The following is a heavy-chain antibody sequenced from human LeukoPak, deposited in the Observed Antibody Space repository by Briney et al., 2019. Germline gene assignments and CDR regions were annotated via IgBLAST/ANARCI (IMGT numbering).Heavy chain of an antibody. CDR2: ISVYRGGT. J-gene: IGHJ6*02. D-gene: IGHD2-8*01. Sequence: ASVKVSCKASGGTFSSYAISWVRQAPGQGLEWMGWISVYRGGTNYAQHFQGRVSMTADSSTSTAYMELRSLRSNDTAVHCGARDILGVGVPGALGYYYGMDVWDQGTTVSVSS. V-gene: IGHV1-18*01. CDR3: ARDILGVGVPGALGYYYGMDV. CDR1: GGTFSSYA.